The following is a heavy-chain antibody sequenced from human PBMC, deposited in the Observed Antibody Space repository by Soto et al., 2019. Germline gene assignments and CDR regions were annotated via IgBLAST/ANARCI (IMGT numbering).Heavy chain of an antibody. J-gene: IGHJ4*02. V-gene: IGHV3-23*01. Sequence: EVQLLESGGGLVQPGGSLRLSCAASGFTVSTYGVTWVRQDPGKGLEWVSGFTGVIGTTHYADSVKGRFTITRDNSNNTVYLQMNSLRVEDTAVYYCARWNGYGDCWGRGTLVTVSS. D-gene: IGHD1-1*01. CDR1: GFTVSTYG. CDR2: FTGVIGTT. CDR3: ARWNGYGDC.